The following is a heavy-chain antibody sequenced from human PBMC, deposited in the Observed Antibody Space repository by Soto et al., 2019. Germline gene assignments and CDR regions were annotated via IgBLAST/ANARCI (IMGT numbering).Heavy chain of an antibody. CDR3: ARDELTFGGVIKSDGMDV. D-gene: IGHD3-16*01. CDR1: GFTFSSYS. V-gene: IGHV3-48*04. Sequence: GGSLRLSCAASGFTFSSYSMNWVRQAPGKGLEWVSYISSSSSTIYYADSVKGRFTISRDNAKNSLYLQMNSLRAEDTAVYYCARDELTFGGVIKSDGMDVWGQGTKVTVSS. CDR2: ISSSSSTI. J-gene: IGHJ6*02.